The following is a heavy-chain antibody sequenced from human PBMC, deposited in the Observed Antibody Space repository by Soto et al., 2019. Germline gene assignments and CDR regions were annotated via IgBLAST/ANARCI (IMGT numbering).Heavy chain of an antibody. CDR2: ISYDGSNK. V-gene: IGHV3-30*18. D-gene: IGHD3-3*01. CDR3: AKGGYYDCWSGFDY. CDR1: GFTFSSYG. J-gene: IGHJ4*02. Sequence: QVQLVESGGGVVQPGRSLRLSCAASGFTFSSYGVHWVRQAPGKGLGWVAVISYDGSNKYYADSVKGRFTISRDNSKNTLYLQMNSLIAEETAVYYCAKGGYYDCWSGFDYWGQGTLVTVSS.